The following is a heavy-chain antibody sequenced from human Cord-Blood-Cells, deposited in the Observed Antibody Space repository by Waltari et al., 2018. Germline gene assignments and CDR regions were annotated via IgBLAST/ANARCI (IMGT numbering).Heavy chain of an antibody. CDR2: INHSGST. CDR1: GGSFSGYY. CDR3: ARGGTIRRYFDWLYYFDY. V-gene: IGHV4-34*01. J-gene: IGHJ4*02. Sequence: QVQLQQWGAGLLKPSETLSLPCPVSGGSFSGYYWSWIRQPPGKGLEWIGEINHSGSTNYNPSLKSRVTISVDTSKNQFSLKLSSVTAADTAVYYCARGGTIRRYFDWLYYFDYWGQGTLVTVSS. D-gene: IGHD3-9*01.